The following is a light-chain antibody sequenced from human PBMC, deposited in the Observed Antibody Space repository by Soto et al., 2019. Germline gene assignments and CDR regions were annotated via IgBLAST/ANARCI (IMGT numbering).Light chain of an antibody. CDR1: SSDVGTYNL. J-gene: IGLJ1*01. V-gene: IGLV2-23*02. CDR3: CSYATINTFV. Sequence: QSALTQPASVSGSPGQSITISCTGTSSDVGTYNLVSWYQQHPGKAPKLLISEDNKRPSGVSNRVSGSKSGNTASLSITGLQAEDEGDYYCCSYATINTFVFGTGTKVTVL. CDR2: EDN.